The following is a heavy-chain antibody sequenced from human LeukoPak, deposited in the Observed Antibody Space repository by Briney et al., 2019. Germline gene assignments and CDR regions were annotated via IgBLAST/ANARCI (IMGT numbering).Heavy chain of an antibody. J-gene: IGHJ6*03. Sequence: QAGGSLRLSCAASGFTVRSYAMGWVRQAPGKGLEWVSGISGSGGSTYYADSVKGRFTISRDNSKNTLYLQMNSLRVEDTAVHYCSKVPLEIRRANYYYYMDVWGKGTTVTVSS. CDR2: ISGSGGST. CDR1: GFTVRSYA. CDR3: SKVPLEIRRANYYYYMDV. D-gene: IGHD3-3*01. V-gene: IGHV3-23*01.